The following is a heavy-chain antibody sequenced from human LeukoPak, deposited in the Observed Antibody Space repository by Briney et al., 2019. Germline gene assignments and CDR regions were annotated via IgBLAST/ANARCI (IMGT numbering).Heavy chain of an antibody. Sequence: PSQTLSLTCAVSGGSISSGTYYWNWIRQPAGKGLEWIGRIYTNGSTNYNPSLKSRVTISVDTSKNQFSLKLSSVTAADTAVYYCARGRAYGWFDPWGQGTLVTVSS. CDR3: ARGRAYGWFDP. D-gene: IGHD3-16*01. V-gene: IGHV4-61*02. CDR1: GGSISSGTYY. CDR2: IYTNGST. J-gene: IGHJ5*02.